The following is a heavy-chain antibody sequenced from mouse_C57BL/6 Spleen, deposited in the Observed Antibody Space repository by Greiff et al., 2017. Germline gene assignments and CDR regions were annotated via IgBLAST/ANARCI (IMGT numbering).Heavy chain of an antibody. V-gene: IGHV1-22*01. J-gene: IGHJ2*01. CDR1: GYTFTDYN. CDR2: INPNNGGT. CDR3: ARSLYYYGSSLGFDY. D-gene: IGHD1-1*01. Sequence: EVKLQESGPELVKPGASVKMSCKASGYTFTDYNMHWVKQSHGKSLEWIGYINPNNGGTSYNQKFKGKATLTVNKSSSTAYMELRSLTSEDAAVYYCARSLYYYGSSLGFDYWGQGTTLTVSS.